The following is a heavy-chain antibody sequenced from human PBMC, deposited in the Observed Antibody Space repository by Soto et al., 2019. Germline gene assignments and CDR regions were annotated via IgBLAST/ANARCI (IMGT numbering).Heavy chain of an antibody. CDR1: GLTVSANY. D-gene: IGHD3-22*01. CDR2: LYSGGTA. J-gene: IGHJ2*01. V-gene: IGHV3-53*01. CDR3: ARARSSTMIVVTNHWYFDL. Sequence: GGSLRLSCAASGLTVSANYMNWVRQAPGKGLEWVSLLYSGGTAYYADSVRGRFTISRDNSKSTLYLQMNSLRVEDTAVYFCARARSSTMIVVTNHWYFDLWGRGTLVTVSS.